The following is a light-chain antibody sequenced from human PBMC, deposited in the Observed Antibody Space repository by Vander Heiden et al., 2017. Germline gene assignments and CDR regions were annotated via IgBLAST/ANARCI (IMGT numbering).Light chain of an antibody. CDR3: QHSDSTLPTT. V-gene: IGKV1-39*01. CDR1: QSISSY. CDR2: AAS. Sequence: DIRMTQSPSSLSASVGDRVTITCRASQSISSYLNWYQQKPGKAPKLLIYAASSLQSGAPSRFRGSGSGTDFTLTISSRQPEDFATYYCQHSDSTLPTTFGQGTRLEIK. J-gene: IGKJ5*01.